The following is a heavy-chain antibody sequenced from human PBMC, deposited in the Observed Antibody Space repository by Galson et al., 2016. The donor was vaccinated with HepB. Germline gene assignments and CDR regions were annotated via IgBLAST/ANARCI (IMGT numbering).Heavy chain of an antibody. J-gene: IGHJ6*02. Sequence: SVKVSCKASGYSFSSYGISWVRQAPGQGLEWMGWISGDIGNTNYVQKFQGRLTLTTDTSTRTAYMELRSLRPDDTAVYYWSHCRVGFCYHGGYFDYGLDGGGQVTTVTVS. CDR3: SHCRVGFCYHGGYFDYGLDG. CDR1: GYSFSSYG. V-gene: IGHV1-18*01. CDR2: ISGDIGNT. D-gene: IGHD2-15*01.